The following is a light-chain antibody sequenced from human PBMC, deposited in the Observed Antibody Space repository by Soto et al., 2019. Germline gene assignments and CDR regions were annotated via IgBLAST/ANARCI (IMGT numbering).Light chain of an antibody. CDR1: QSISSW. CDR3: QKYNSYLWT. J-gene: IGKJ1*01. CDR2: DAS. V-gene: IGKV1-5*01. Sequence: DIHMTQSPSTLSASVVGGVTITFLGSQSISSWLAWYHQKPGKAPKLLIYDASSLESGVPSRFSGSGSGTEFTLTISSLQPDDFATYYCQKYNSYLWTFGQGTKVDIK.